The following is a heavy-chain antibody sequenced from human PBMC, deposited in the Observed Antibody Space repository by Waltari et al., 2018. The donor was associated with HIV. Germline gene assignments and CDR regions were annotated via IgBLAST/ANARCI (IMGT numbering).Heavy chain of an antibody. Sequence: QVQLVQSGAEVKKPGASVKVSCKASGKIFPDNYIPWVRQAPGQGPEWRGWINPSSGGTNSAQKFQGRVTMTWDTSINTAYMELSGLRSDDTAVYFCARDRSIVSRHYDNAVSPYFDNWGQGTLVSVSS. J-gene: IGHJ4*02. CDR2: INPSSGGT. CDR1: GKIFPDNY. CDR3: ARDRSIVSRHYDNAVSPYFDN. D-gene: IGHD3-22*01. V-gene: IGHV1-2*02.